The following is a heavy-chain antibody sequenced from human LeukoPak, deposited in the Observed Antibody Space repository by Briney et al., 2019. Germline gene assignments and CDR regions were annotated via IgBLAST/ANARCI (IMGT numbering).Heavy chain of an antibody. CDR1: GFTFSSYS. Sequence: PGGSLRLSCAASGFTFSSYSMTWVRQAPGKGLEWVSFISSSSSYIYYADSVKGRFTISRDNAKNSLYLQMNSLRAEDTAVYYCAREAYGYEGGAFDIWGQGTMVTVSS. D-gene: IGHD5-18*01. CDR2: ISSSSSYI. V-gene: IGHV3-21*01. CDR3: AREAYGYEGGAFDI. J-gene: IGHJ3*02.